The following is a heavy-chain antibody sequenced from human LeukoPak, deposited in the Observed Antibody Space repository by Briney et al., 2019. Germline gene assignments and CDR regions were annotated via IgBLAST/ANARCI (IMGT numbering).Heavy chain of an antibody. D-gene: IGHD1-26*01. V-gene: IGHV4-4*02. CDR1: GGSISSNNW. CDR2: MFHTGRT. CDR3: ARAGGIYSNYYGEY. Sequence: SETLSLTCAVSGGSISSNNWWSWVRQPPGKGLEWIGEMFHTGRTNYNPSLKSRVTISVDRSKNQFSLNLSSVTAADTAVYYFARAGGIYSNYYGEYWGQGTLVTVSS. J-gene: IGHJ4*02.